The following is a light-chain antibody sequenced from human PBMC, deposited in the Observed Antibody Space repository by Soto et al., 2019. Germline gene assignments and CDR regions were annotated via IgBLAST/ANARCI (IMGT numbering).Light chain of an antibody. CDR3: QQYGSSPRT. Sequence: EIVLTQSPGTLSLSPGERATLSCRASQSVSSSNLAWYQQKPGQAPRLLIYGASSRATGIPERFSGSGSGTDFTLTISRLEPEDLAVYYCQQYGSSPRTFGQGTEVEIK. CDR1: QSVSSSN. CDR2: GAS. V-gene: IGKV3-20*01. J-gene: IGKJ1*01.